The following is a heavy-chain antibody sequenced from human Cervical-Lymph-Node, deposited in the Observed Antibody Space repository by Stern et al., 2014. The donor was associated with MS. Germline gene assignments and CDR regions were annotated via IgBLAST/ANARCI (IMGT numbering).Heavy chain of an antibody. J-gene: IGHJ3*02. Sequence: EVQLVESGGGLVPPGGSLKLSCVVSGLSFSDAAVHWVRQASGKGLEWVGRIRGKGKNYATSYAASVKGRFILSRTDSENTAYLLMNSLKSEDTAVYYCSPASAIWGQGTAVTVSS. CDR3: SPASAI. V-gene: IGHV3-73*02. CDR2: IRGKGKNYAT. CDR1: GLSFSDAA.